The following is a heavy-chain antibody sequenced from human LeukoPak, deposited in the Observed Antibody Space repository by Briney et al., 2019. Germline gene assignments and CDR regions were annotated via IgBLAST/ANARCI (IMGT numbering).Heavy chain of an antibody. CDR1: GFSFSSYA. J-gene: IGHJ5*02. CDR3: AKSDSGSAWSSWFHP. V-gene: IGHV3-23*01. CDR2: ISGAGGTT. D-gene: IGHD6-19*01. Sequence: PGGSLRLSCGASGFSFSSYAMTWVRQAPGKGLEWVSSISGAGGTTYYAEPVKGRFTISRDNSKNTVFLQINGLGVGDTAIYYCAKSDSGSAWSSWFHPWGQGTLVTVSS.